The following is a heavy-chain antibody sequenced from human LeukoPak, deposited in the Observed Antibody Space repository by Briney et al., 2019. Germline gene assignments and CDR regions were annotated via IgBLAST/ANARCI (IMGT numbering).Heavy chain of an antibody. J-gene: IGHJ5*02. CDR1: GLTFSDAW. V-gene: IGHV3-15*01. Sequence: GGSLRLSCGVSGLTFSDAWLTWVRQGPGKGLEWVGLIRSKVDGGTADYATTVKGRFTISRDASKNMLYLQMNGLKTEDTAIYYCTKDLPFTAGGVIVHWGQGALVTVSS. D-gene: IGHD3-16*01. CDR2: IRSKVDGGTA. CDR3: TKDLPFTAGGVIVH.